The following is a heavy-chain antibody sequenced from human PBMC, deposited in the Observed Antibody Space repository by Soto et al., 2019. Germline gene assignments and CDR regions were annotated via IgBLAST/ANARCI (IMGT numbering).Heavy chain of an antibody. V-gene: IGHV4-39*01. CDR3: TTVVIPGTRNMHFAS. CDR1: VDSITSINNY. J-gene: IGHJ5*01. CDR2: IYYDGST. Sequence: PWETLSLTCTFSVDSITSINNYCGRIRQPPGMGLEWIANIYYDGSTFYNPSLKSRVAMSIDTSKNQFSLSLTSVTATDTAVYYCTTVVIPGTRNMHFASGGQGRSVTVSS. D-gene: IGHD2-21*01.